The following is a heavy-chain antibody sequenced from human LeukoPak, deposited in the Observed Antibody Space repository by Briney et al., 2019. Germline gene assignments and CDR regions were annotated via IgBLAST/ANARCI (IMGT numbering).Heavy chain of an antibody. J-gene: IGHJ3*02. CDR3: ARDGSGSAFDI. CDR2: INPNSGGT. V-gene: IGHV1-2*02. Sequence: GASVKVSCKASGYTFTGYYMHWVRQAPGQGLEWMGWINPNSGGTKYAQNFQGRVTMTRDTSISTAYMELSSLRSDDTAVYYCARDGSGSAFDIWGQGTVVTVSS. CDR1: GYTFTGYY. D-gene: IGHD6-19*01.